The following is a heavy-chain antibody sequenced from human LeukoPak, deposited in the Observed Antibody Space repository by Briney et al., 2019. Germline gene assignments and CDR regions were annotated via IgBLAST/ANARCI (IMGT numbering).Heavy chain of an antibody. CDR1: GXTXXSYA. CDR3: ARGLGYGGPLDY. Sequence: LRLSXXXSGXTXXSYAMHWVRQAPGKGLEWVAVISYDGSNKYYADSVKGRFTISRDNSKNTLYLQMNSLRAEDTAVYYCARGLGYGGPLDYWGQGTLVTVSS. CDR2: ISYDGSNK. V-gene: IGHV3-30*04. J-gene: IGHJ4*02. D-gene: IGHD4-23*01.